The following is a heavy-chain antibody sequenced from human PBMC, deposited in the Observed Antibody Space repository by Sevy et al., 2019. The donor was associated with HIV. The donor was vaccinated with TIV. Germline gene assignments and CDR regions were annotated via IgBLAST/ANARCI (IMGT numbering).Heavy chain of an antibody. Sequence: SETLSLTFVVSGYSISSSYWWDWFRRPPGKGLEWIGAIHHSGSTQYTPSLKSRVTVSADTSKNQFSLRLSSMTAADTAVYYCASHDWGREDYWGQGTLVTVSS. J-gene: IGHJ4*02. D-gene: IGHD7-27*01. V-gene: IGHV4-38-2*01. CDR3: ASHDWGREDY. CDR1: GYSISSSYW. CDR2: IHHSGST.